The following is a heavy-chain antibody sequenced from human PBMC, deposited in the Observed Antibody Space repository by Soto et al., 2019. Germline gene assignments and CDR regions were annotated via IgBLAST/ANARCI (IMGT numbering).Heavy chain of an antibody. D-gene: IGHD4-4*01. J-gene: IGHJ6*02. Sequence: QVQLVQSGAEVKKPGASVKVSCKASGGTFSSYAISWVRQAPGQGLEWMGGIIPIFGTANYAQKFQGRVTITADECTITAYMELSSMRSEDTVVYYCAGRLTVDLQTPNYYSYGMDVWGQGTMVTVSS. CDR1: GGTFSSYA. V-gene: IGHV1-69*01. CDR2: IIPIFGTA. CDR3: AGRLTVDLQTPNYYSYGMDV.